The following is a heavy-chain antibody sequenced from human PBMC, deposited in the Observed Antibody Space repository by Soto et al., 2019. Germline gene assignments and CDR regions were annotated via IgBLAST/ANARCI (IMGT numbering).Heavy chain of an antibody. CDR2: ISYDGSNK. J-gene: IGHJ4*02. V-gene: IGHV3-30*18. D-gene: IGHD2-2*01. CDR1: GFTFSSYG. CDR3: AKDLRIVVVPAAMLFDY. Sequence: GGSLRLSCAASGFTFSSYGMHWVRQAPGKGLEWVAVISYDGSNKYYADSVKGRFTISRDNSKNTLYLQMNSLRAEDTAVYYCAKDLRIVVVPAAMLFDYWGQGTLVTVSS.